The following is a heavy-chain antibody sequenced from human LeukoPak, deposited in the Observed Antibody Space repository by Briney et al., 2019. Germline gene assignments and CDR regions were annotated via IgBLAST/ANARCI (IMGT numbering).Heavy chain of an antibody. D-gene: IGHD1-1*01. J-gene: IGHJ3*02. CDR3: ARDAGTGPTNAFDI. CDR1: GGSISSYC. CDR2: IYYSGST. Sequence: SETLSLTCTVSGGSISSYCWSWIRQPPGKGLEWIGYIYYSGSTNYNPSLKSRVTISVDTSKNQFSLKLSSVTAADTAVYYCARDAGTGPTNAFDIWGQGTMVTVSS. V-gene: IGHV4-59*01.